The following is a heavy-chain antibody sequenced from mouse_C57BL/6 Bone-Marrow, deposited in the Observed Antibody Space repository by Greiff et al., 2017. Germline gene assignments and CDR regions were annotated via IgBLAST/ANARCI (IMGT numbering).Heavy chain of an antibody. CDR1: GSTFTSSW. CDR2: IDPSDSYT. CDR3: ARTGGTAYFDV. Sequence: QVHVKQSGAELVKPGASVKLSCKASGSTFTSSWMQWVKQRPGQGLEWIGEIDPSDSYTNYNQKFKGKATLTVDTSSSTAYMQLSSLTSEDSAVYYCARTGGTAYFDVWGTGTTVTVSS. V-gene: IGHV1-50*01. D-gene: IGHD4-1*01. J-gene: IGHJ1*03.